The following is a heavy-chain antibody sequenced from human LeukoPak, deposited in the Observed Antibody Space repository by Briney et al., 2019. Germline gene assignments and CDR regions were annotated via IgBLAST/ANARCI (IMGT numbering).Heavy chain of an antibody. Sequence: ASETLSLTCAVSGGSISSGGYSWSWIRQPPGKGLEWIGYIYHSGSTYYNPSLKSRVTISVDRSKNQFSLKLSSVTAADTAVYYCAREGLATMIRGVIPYWGQGTLVTVSS. CDR2: IYHSGST. D-gene: IGHD3-10*01. CDR1: GGSISSGGYS. V-gene: IGHV4-30-2*01. CDR3: AREGLATMIRGVIPY. J-gene: IGHJ4*02.